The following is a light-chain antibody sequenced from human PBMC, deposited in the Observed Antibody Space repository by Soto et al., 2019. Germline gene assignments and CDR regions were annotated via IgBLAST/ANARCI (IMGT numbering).Light chain of an antibody. Sequence: QSALTQPPSVSGSPGQSVTISCTGTSSDVGSYNRVSWYQQPPGTAPKLMIYEVSNRPSGVPDRFSGSKSGNTASLTISGLLAEDEADYYCSSYTSSSTYVVFGGGTKLTVL. CDR2: EVS. CDR1: SSDVGSYNR. V-gene: IGLV2-18*02. CDR3: SSYTSSSTYVV. J-gene: IGLJ2*01.